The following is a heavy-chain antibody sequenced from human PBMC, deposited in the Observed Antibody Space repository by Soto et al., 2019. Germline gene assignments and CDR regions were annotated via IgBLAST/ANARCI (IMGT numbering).Heavy chain of an antibody. CDR1: GYTFTSYD. J-gene: IGHJ6*03. V-gene: IGHV1-8*01. CDR3: VSSSGWNYYYYMDV. Sequence: ASVKVSCKASGYTFTSYDINWVRQATGQGLEWMGWMNPNSGNTGYAQKFQGRVTMTRNTSISTAYMELSSLRSEDTAVYYCVSSSGWNYYYYMDVLGKGTTVTVSS. D-gene: IGHD6-19*01. CDR2: MNPNSGNT.